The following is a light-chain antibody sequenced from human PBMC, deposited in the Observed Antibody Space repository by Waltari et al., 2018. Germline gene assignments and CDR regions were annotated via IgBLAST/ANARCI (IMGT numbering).Light chain of an antibody. J-gene: IGKJ4*01. CDR1: QSVLYSSKNKNY. CDR3: QQYYSTPLT. V-gene: IGKV4-1*01. Sequence: DIVMTLSPDPLAVSLGERAPVNCKSSQSVLYSSKNKNYLAWYQQKPGQPPELLIHSASSRESGVPDRFSGSGSGTDFTLTISSPQAEDVAVYYCQQYYSTPLTFGGGTKVEIK. CDR2: SAS.